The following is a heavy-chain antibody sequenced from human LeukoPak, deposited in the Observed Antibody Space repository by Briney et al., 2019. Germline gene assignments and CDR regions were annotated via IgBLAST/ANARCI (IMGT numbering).Heavy chain of an antibody. CDR2: TYYRSKWYN. CDR1: GDSVSSNSAA. J-gene: IGHJ6*02. V-gene: IGHV6-1*01. D-gene: IGHD2-8*02. CDR3: ARDEAGTGGRVSYYYYGMDV. Sequence: SQTLSLTCAISGDSVSSNSAAWNWIRQSPSRGLEWLGRTYYRSKWYNDYAVSVKSRITINPDTSKNQFSLQLNSVTPEDTAVYYCARDEAGTGGRVSYYYYGMDVWGQGTTVTVSS.